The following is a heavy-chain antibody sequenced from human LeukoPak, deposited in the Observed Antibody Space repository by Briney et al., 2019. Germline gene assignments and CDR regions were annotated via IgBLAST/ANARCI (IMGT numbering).Heavy chain of an antibody. CDR2: IKQDGSEK. Sequence: PGGSLRLSCAASGFTFSSYWMSWVRQAPGKGLEWVANIKQDGSEKYYMDSVKGRFTISRDNAKNSLYLQMNSLRAEDTAVYYCARDLGRGYSYGWNYYYGMDVWGQGTTVTVSS. D-gene: IGHD5-18*01. CDR3: ARDLGRGYSYGWNYYYGMDV. CDR1: GFTFSSYW. J-gene: IGHJ6*02. V-gene: IGHV3-7*01.